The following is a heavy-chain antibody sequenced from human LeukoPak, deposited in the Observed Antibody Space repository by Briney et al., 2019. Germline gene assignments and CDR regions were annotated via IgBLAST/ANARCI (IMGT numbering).Heavy chain of an antibody. CDR3: ARDPRAYYYGSGSYEPSDY. D-gene: IGHD3-10*01. V-gene: IGHV3-21*01. CDR1: GFTFSSYS. CDR2: ISSSSSYI. J-gene: IGHJ4*02. Sequence: GGSLRLSCAASGFTFSSYSMSWVRQAPGKGLEWVSSISSSSSYIYYADSVKGRFTISRDNAKNSLYLQMNSLRAEDTAMYYCARDPRAYYYGSGSYEPSDYWGQGTLVTVSS.